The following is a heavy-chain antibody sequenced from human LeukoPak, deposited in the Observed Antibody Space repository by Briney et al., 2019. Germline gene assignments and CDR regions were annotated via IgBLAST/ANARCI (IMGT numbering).Heavy chain of an antibody. CDR3: AKDSDADFWSGYYAVGAFDI. J-gene: IGHJ3*02. Sequence: GRSLRLSCAASGFTFDDYAMHWVRQAPGKGLEWVSGISWNSGSIGYADSVKGRFTNSRDNAKNSLYLQMNSLRAEDTALYYCAKDSDADFWSGYYAVGAFDIWVQGTMVTVSS. V-gene: IGHV3-9*01. CDR2: ISWNSGSI. D-gene: IGHD3-3*01. CDR1: GFTFDDYA.